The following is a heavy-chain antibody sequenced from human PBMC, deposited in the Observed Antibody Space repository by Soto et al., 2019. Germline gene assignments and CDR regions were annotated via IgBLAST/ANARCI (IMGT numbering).Heavy chain of an antibody. CDR2: IKQDGSEK. V-gene: IGHV3-7*01. J-gene: IGHJ4*02. CDR3: ARDSEYSGYDEPFDY. D-gene: IGHD5-12*01. Sequence: GGSLRLSCAASGFTFSSYWMSWVRQAPGKGLEWVANIKQDGSEKYCVDSVKGRFTISRDNAKNSLYLQMNSLRAEDTAVYYCARDSEYSGYDEPFDYWGQGTLVTVSS. CDR1: GFTFSSYW.